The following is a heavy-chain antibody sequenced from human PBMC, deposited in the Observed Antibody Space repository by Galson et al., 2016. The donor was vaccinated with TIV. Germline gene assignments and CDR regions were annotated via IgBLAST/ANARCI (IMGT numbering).Heavy chain of an antibody. Sequence: ETLSLTCTVSGGSISSYYWSWIRQPAGRGLEWIGRIYSSGSTKYNTSLKSRVTMSVDTSKNQFSLTLKSVTAADTAVYYCARQSLAVAGAPFDPWGQGTLVTVSS. D-gene: IGHD6-19*01. V-gene: IGHV4-4*07. CDR1: GGSISSYY. CDR3: ARQSLAVAGAPFDP. CDR2: IYSSGST. J-gene: IGHJ5*02.